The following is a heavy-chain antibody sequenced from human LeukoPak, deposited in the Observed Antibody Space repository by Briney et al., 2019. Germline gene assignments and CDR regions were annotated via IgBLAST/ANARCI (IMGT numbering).Heavy chain of an antibody. Sequence: SETLSLTCAVYGGSFSGYYWSWIRQPPGKGLEWIGEINHSGSTNYNPSLKSRVTISVDTSKNQFSLKLSSVTAADTAVYYCARGPEGGMVVWGKGTTVTVSS. V-gene: IGHV4-34*01. CDR1: GGSFSGYY. J-gene: IGHJ6*04. CDR3: ARGPEGGMVV. CDR2: INHSGST.